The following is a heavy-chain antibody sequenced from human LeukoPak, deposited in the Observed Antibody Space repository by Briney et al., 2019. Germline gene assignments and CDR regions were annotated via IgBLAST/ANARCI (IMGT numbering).Heavy chain of an antibody. D-gene: IGHD3-10*01. CDR3: AKVPYSDYGSGRPPFMDA. Sequence: AGGSLRLSCAASGFTFSSYAMSWVRQAPGKGLDWVATISDSGDNTYYADSVEGRFTISRDNSKNTLYLQMNSLRDEDTAIYYCAKVPYSDYGSGRPPFMDAWGQGTTVAISS. CDR1: GFTFSSYA. V-gene: IGHV3-23*01. CDR2: ISDSGDNT. J-gene: IGHJ6*02.